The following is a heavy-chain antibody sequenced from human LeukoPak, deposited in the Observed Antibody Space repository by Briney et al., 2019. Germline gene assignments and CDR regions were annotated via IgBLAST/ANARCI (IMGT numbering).Heavy chain of an antibody. CDR2: ISYDGSNK. V-gene: IGHV3-30-3*01. Sequence: GGSLRLSCAASGFTFSSYAMHWVRQAPGKGLEWVAVISYDGSNKYYADSVKGRFTISRDNSKNTLYLQMNSLRAEDTAVYYCARGEPTYSGGFDYWGQGTLVTVSS. D-gene: IGHD1-26*01. CDR3: ARGEPTYSGGFDY. J-gene: IGHJ4*02. CDR1: GFTFSSYA.